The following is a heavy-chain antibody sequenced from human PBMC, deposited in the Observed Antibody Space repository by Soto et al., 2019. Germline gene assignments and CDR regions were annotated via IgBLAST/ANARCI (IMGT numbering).Heavy chain of an antibody. J-gene: IGHJ4*02. Sequence: QVQLVESGGGVVQPGRSLRLSCAASGFTFSSYGMHWVRQAPGKGLEWVAVISYDGSNTYYADPVKGRFTISRDNSKNTLYLQMNSLRAEDTAVYYCAKDGNVYSSGWYAPSLDYWGQGTLVTVSS. D-gene: IGHD6-19*01. CDR2: ISYDGSNT. CDR1: GFTFSSYG. CDR3: AKDGNVYSSGWYAPSLDY. V-gene: IGHV3-30*18.